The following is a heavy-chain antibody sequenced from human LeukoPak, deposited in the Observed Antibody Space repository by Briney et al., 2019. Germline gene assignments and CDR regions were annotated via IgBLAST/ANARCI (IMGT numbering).Heavy chain of an antibody. Sequence: SETLSLTCTVSGGSISSGGYYWSWIRQHPGKGLEWIGYIYYSGSTYYNPSLKSRVTISVDTSKNQFSLKLSSVTAADTAVYYCARQLTGYSSDWFDPWGQGTLVTVSS. CDR2: IYYSGST. J-gene: IGHJ5*02. CDR1: GGSISSGGYY. CDR3: ARQLTGYSSDWFDP. D-gene: IGHD6-19*01. V-gene: IGHV4-31*03.